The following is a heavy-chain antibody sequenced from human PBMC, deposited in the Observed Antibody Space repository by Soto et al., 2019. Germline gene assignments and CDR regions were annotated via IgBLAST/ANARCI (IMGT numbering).Heavy chain of an antibody. CDR1: GFTFSSYA. D-gene: IGHD3-22*01. CDR2: ILYDGSNK. V-gene: IGHV3-30-3*01. Sequence: GGSLRLSCAASGFTFSSYAMHWVRQAPGKGLEWVAVILYDGSNKYYADSVKGRFTISRDNSKNTLYLQMNSLRAEDTAVYYCAREGDSSGFDYWGQGTLVTVSS. J-gene: IGHJ4*02. CDR3: AREGDSSGFDY.